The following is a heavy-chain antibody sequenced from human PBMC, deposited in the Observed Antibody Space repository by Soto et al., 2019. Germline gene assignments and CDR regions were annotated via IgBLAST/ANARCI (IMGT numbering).Heavy chain of an antibody. J-gene: IGHJ6*02. CDR2: ISAYNGNT. D-gene: IGHD4-17*01. CDR1: GYTFTSYG. Sequence: GASVKVSCKASGYTFTSYGISWVRQAPGQGLEWMGWISAYNGNTNYAQKLQGRVTMTTDTSTSTAYMELRSLRSDDTAVYYCARDCARIYGDYVDYYYYGMDVWGQGTKVTVSS. CDR3: ARDCARIYGDYVDYYYYGMDV. V-gene: IGHV1-18*01.